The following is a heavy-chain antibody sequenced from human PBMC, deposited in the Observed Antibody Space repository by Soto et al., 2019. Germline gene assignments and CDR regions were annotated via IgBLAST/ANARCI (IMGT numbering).Heavy chain of an antibody. D-gene: IGHD6-13*01. CDR3: ARTYSSSWSPFDH. CDR2: INQSGST. J-gene: IGHJ4*02. Sequence: QVQLQQWGAGLLKPSETLSLTCAVYGGSCSGYYWSWIRQPPGNGLAWIGEINQSGSTNYDPSLQSRVTISVDTSKNQFSLKLSSVTAADTAVYYCARTYSSSWSPFDHWGQGTLVTVSS. V-gene: IGHV4-34*01. CDR1: GGSCSGYY.